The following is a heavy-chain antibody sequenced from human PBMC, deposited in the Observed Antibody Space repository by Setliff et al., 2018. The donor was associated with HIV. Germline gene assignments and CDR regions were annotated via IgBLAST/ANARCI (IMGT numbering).Heavy chain of an antibody. J-gene: IGHJ3*02. V-gene: IGHV1-3*03. Sequence: ASVKVSCKASGYTFTSYAMHWVRQAPGQRLEWMGWINAGNGNTKYSQEFQGRVTITRDTSASTAYMELGSLRSEDAAEYYCARVGAVGAMGDAFDIWGQGTMVTVSS. CDR3: ARVGAVGAMGDAFDI. CDR2: INAGNGNT. CDR1: GYTFTSYA. D-gene: IGHD1-26*01.